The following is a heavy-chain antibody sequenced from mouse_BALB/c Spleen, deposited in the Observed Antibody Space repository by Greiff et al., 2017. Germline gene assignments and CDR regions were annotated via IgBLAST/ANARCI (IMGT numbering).Heavy chain of an antibody. V-gene: IGHV1S81*02. Sequence: VQLQQSGAELVKPGASVKLSCKASGYTFTSYYMYWVKQRPGQGLEWIGEINPSNGGTNFNEKFKSKATLTVDKSSSTAYMQLSSLTSEDSAVYYCTRRRYKDAYAMDYWGQGTSVTVSS. CDR2: INPSNGGT. J-gene: IGHJ4*01. D-gene: IGHD1-3*01. CDR3: TRRRYKDAYAMDY. CDR1: GYTFTSYY.